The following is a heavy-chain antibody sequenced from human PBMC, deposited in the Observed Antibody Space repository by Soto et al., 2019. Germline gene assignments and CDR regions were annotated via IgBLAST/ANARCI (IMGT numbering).Heavy chain of an antibody. CDR1: GGSFSGYY. CDR3: ARGVSDYFDY. CDR2: INHSGST. D-gene: IGHD3-16*01. V-gene: IGHV4-34*01. Sequence: SETLSLTCAVYGGSFSGYYWSWIRQPPGKGLEWIGEINHSGSTNYNPSLKSRVTISVDTSKNQFSLKLSSVTAADTAVYYCARGVSDYFDYWGQGTLVTVSS. J-gene: IGHJ4*02.